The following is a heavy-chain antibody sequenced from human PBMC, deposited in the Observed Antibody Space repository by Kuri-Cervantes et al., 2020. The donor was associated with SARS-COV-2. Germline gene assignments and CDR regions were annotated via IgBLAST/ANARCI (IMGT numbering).Heavy chain of an antibody. CDR2: ISSSGSTI. CDR3: ARDFPAYCTNGVCYSEYFQH. CDR1: GFTFSDYY. J-gene: IGHJ1*01. D-gene: IGHD2-8*01. Sequence: LSLTCAASGFTFSDYYMSWIRQAPGKGLEWVSYISSSGSTIYYADSVKGRFTISRDNAKNSLYLQMNSLRAEDTAVYYCARDFPAYCTNGVCYSEYFQHWGQGTLVTVSS. V-gene: IGHV3-11*04.